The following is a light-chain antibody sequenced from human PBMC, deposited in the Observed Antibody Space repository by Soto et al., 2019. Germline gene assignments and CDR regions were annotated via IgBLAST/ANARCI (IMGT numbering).Light chain of an antibody. Sequence: SYELTQPPSVSVSPGQTASITCSGDKLGDKYACWYQQKPGQSPVLVIYQDSKRPSGIPERFSGSNSGNTATLTISGTQAMDEADYYCQAWDSSTAFLVVFGGGTKVTVL. CDR2: QDS. V-gene: IGLV3-1*01. CDR3: QAWDSSTAFLVV. J-gene: IGLJ2*01. CDR1: KLGDKY.